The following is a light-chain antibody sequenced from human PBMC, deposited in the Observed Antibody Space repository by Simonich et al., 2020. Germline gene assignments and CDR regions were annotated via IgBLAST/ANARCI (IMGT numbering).Light chain of an antibody. V-gene: IGKV4-1*01. Sequence: DIVMTQSPNSLAVSLGEWATIHCKSSKSVLYSSNNKNYLAWYQQKPGQPPKLLIYWASTRESGVPDRFSGSGSGTDFTLTISSLQAEDVAVYYCQQYYSTPLTFGGGTKVEIK. J-gene: IGKJ4*01. CDR2: WAS. CDR3: QQYYSTPLT. CDR1: KSVLYSSNNKNY.